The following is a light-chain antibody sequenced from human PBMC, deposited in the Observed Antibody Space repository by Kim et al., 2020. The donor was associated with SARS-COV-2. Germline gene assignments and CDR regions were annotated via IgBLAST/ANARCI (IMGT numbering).Light chain of an antibody. J-gene: IGKJ2*01. CDR2: HAS. V-gene: IGKV3-15*01. CDR1: ENVASD. Sequence: SPGETATLSCRASENVASDLAWYQQKPGQAPRLLIYHASARASGVPDRFIGSGSGREFSLTISSLQSEDFAVYYCQQYDNWPPNTFGQGTKLEI. CDR3: QQYDNWPPNT.